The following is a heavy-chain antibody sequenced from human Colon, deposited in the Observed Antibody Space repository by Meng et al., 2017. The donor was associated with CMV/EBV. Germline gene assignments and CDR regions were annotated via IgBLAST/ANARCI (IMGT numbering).Heavy chain of an antibody. D-gene: IGHD3-16*01. Sequence: GESLKISCQASGYTFTAYWIGWVRQMPGKGLEWVSVLFGTAETYYADSVRGRFTISRDISNNTVHLQMNSLNAEDTAIYYCARGRVSSSVFDYWGQGTLVTVSS. CDR3: ARGRVSSSVFDY. CDR1: GYTFTAYW. J-gene: IGHJ4*02. V-gene: IGHV3-53*01. CDR2: LFGTAET.